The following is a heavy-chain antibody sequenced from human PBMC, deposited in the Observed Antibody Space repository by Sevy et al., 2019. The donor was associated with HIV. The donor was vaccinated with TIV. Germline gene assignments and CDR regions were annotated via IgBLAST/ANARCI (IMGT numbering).Heavy chain of an antibody. J-gene: IGHJ4*02. D-gene: IGHD4-4*01. CDR2: MNSKSGAT. CDR3: ATEYSYDY. V-gene: IGHV1-2*02. CDR1: GHTSSDYY. Sequence: ASVKVSCKASGHTSSDYYMQWVRQAPGQGLEWMGWMNSKSGATSYPQKFQGRVTMTSDTSISTAYMELSRLRSDDTAVYYCATEYSYDYWGQGTLVTVSS.